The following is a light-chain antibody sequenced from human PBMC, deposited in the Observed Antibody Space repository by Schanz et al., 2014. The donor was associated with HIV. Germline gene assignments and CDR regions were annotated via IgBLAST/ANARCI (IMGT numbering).Light chain of an antibody. J-gene: IGKJ2*02. CDR3: QQYGSSPRT. CDR1: ESVNTNY. Sequence: EIVLTQSPGTLSLSPGERATLSCRASESVNTNYLAWYQQRPGQGPRLLIYGASSRATGIPDRFSGSGSGTHFILTINRLQPEDCAVYYCQQYGSSPRTFGQGTKLEI. V-gene: IGKV3-20*01. CDR2: GAS.